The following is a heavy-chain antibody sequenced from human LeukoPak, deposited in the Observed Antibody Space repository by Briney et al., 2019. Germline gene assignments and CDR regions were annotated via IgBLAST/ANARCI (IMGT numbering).Heavy chain of an antibody. V-gene: IGHV3-23*01. D-gene: IGHD3-22*01. Sequence: GGSLGLSCAASGFTFSSYAMSWVRQAPGKGLEWVSAISGSGGSTYYADSVKGRFTISRDNSKNTLYLQMNSLRAEDTAVYYCAKTLSETYYYDALLDYWGQGTLVTVSS. J-gene: IGHJ4*02. CDR1: GFTFSSYA. CDR2: ISGSGGST. CDR3: AKTLSETYYYDALLDY.